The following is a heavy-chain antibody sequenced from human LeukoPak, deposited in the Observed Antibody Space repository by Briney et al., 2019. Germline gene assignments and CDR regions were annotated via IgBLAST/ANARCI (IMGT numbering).Heavy chain of an antibody. J-gene: IGHJ4*02. V-gene: IGHV3-33*01. CDR3: ARGYYGSSGYAFDY. CDR1: GFTFSSYG. Sequence: HSGGSLRLSCAASGFTFSSYGMHWVRQAPGKGLEWVAVIWYDGSNKYYADSVKGRFTISRDNSKNTLYLQMNSLRAEDTAVYYCARGYYGSSGYAFDYWGQGTLATVSS. CDR2: IWYDGSNK. D-gene: IGHD3-22*01.